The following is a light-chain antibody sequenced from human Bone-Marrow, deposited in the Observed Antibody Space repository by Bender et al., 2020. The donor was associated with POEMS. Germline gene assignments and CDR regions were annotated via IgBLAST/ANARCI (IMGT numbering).Light chain of an antibody. CDR2: GNT. Sequence: QSALTQPASVSGAPGQRVTISCTGGSSNIGAGYDVHWYQQLPGRAPKLLIHGNTNRPSGVADRFSGSKSGTSASLAITGLQAEDEADYYCQSYDSSLSGHVFGTGTKVTVL. CDR3: QSYDSSLSGHV. CDR1: SSNIGAGYD. V-gene: IGLV1-40*01. J-gene: IGLJ1*01.